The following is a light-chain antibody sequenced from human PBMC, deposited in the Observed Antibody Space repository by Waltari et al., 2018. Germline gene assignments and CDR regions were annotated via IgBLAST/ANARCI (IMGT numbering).Light chain of an antibody. CDR3: SSYVGNINLRV. J-gene: IGLJ3*02. Sequence: QSALTQPPSASGAPGQSVSISCTGPSSDIGGYDHVPWYQQYPGKAPTLIIYDVNQRPSGVSGRFSGSKSGNRASLTVSGLQAEDEAVYFCSSYVGNINLRVFGGGTQLTVL. CDR1: SSDIGGYDH. CDR2: DVN. V-gene: IGLV2-8*01.